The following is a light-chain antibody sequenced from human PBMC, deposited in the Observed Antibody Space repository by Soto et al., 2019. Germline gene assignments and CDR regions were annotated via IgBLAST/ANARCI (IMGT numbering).Light chain of an antibody. CDR3: QTWGSGIWV. J-gene: IGLJ3*02. CDR2: VNIDGSH. V-gene: IGLV4-69*01. Sequence: QTVVTQSPSASASLGASVKLTCTLSSGHSSYAIAWLQQQPEKGPRYLMKVNIDGSHNKGDGIPDRFSGSSSAAERYLTISSLQSEDEADYYCQTWGSGIWVFGGGTKLTVL. CDR1: SGHSSYA.